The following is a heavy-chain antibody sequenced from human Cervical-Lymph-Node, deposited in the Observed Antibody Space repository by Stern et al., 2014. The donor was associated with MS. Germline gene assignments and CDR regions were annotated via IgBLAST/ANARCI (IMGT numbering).Heavy chain of an antibody. CDR1: GFTFSSYG. CDR2: IWYDGSNK. V-gene: IGHV3-33*01. Sequence: MQLVESGGGVVQPGRSLRLSCAASGFTFSSYGMHWVRQAPGKGLEWVAVIWYDGSNKYYADSGKGRFPISRDNSKNTLYLQMNSLRAEDTAVYYCARPHYDSSGYYFHFDYWGQGTLVTVSS. J-gene: IGHJ4*02. D-gene: IGHD3-22*01. CDR3: ARPHYDSSGYYFHFDY.